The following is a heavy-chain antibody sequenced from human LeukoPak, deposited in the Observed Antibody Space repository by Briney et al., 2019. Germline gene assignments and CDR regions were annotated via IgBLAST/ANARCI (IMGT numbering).Heavy chain of an antibody. J-gene: IGHJ4*02. CDR1: GYTFTGYQ. D-gene: IGHD1-26*01. CDR2: INPNSGGT. V-gene: IGHV1-2*06. Sequence: ASVKVSCKASGYTFTGYQIHWVRLAPGQGLEWMGRINPNSGGTNYAQKFQGRVTMTRDTSISTAYMELSGLTSDDTAIYYCARDMVSGGSYSTRFDYWGQGTLVTVSS. CDR3: ARDMVSGGSYSTRFDY.